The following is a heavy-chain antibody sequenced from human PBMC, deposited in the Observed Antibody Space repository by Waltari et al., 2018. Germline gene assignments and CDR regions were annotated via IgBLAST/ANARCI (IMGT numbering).Heavy chain of an antibody. CDR1: GFTFSDYY. CDR2: SISSGRTI. CDR3: ARYRYDSIGYYSYDH. V-gene: IGHV3-11*04. Sequence: HVQLVESGGGLVKSGGSLRLSCAASGFTFSDYYMSWFRQAPGKGMDWVSCSISSGRTIYSAGAVKGRFTISRDNAKNSLYLQMNSLRAEDTAVYYCARYRYDSIGYYSYDHWGQGTLVTVSS. D-gene: IGHD3-22*01. J-gene: IGHJ4*02.